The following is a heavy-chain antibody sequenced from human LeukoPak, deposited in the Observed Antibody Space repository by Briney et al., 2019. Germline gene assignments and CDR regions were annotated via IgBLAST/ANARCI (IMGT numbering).Heavy chain of an antibody. Sequence: SGESLKISCQGSGYPFAGNWIAWVRQMPGKGLEWMGVVYPGDSETRYSPSFQGQVTISADKSVNTAYLQWNSLQPSDTAMYYCARAKLGYCSGASCYTQYYFDTWGQGTLVTVSS. CDR2: VYPGDSET. CDR1: GYPFAGNW. D-gene: IGHD2-2*02. V-gene: IGHV5-51*01. CDR3: ARAKLGYCSGASCYTQYYFDT. J-gene: IGHJ4*02.